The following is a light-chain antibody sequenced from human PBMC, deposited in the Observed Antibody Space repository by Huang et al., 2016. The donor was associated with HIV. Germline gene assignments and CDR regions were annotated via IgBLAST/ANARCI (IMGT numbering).Light chain of an antibody. CDR3: QQYYGSPPT. V-gene: IGKV4-1*01. J-gene: IGKJ1*01. CDR1: QRILYNSDKKNY. Sequence: DIVMTQSPDSLAVSLGERATINCKSSQRILYNSDKKNYLAWYQQKPGQPPKRLIYWTDFTLTISSLQAEDVAVYYCQQYYGSPPTFGQGTKVEIK.